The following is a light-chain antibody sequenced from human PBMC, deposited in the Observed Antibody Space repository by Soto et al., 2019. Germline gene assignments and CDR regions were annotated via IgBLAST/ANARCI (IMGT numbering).Light chain of an antibody. Sequence: QPVLTQPPSASGAPGRRVTISCSGSSSNIGTNSVNWYQQLPGTAPKLLIYSRNQRRSGVPDRFSGSKSGTIASLAISGLQSEDEADYYCASWDDSLNGPVFGGGTQLTVL. V-gene: IGLV1-44*01. CDR3: ASWDDSLNGPV. J-gene: IGLJ2*01. CDR2: SRN. CDR1: SSNIGTNS.